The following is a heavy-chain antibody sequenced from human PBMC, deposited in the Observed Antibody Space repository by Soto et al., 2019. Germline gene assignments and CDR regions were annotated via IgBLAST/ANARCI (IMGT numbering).Heavy chain of an antibody. CDR1: GFTFSSYW. V-gene: IGHV3-7*03. CDR2: INQDGSEK. CDR3: ASDLSEEADAFAW. J-gene: IGHJ4*02. D-gene: IGHD6-19*01. Sequence: EVQLVESGGGLVQAGGSLRLSCAASGFTFSSYWMSWVRQAPGKGLEWVANINQDGSEKYYVDSVKGRFTISRDNAKNYLYGQMYSLSADGTAVYYCASDLSEEADAFAWWGQGTLVTGS.